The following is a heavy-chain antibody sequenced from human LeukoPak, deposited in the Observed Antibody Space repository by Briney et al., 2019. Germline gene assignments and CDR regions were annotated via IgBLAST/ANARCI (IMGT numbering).Heavy chain of an antibody. D-gene: IGHD3-22*01. V-gene: IGHV3-30-3*01. CDR2: ISYDGSNK. CDR1: GFTFSSYA. CDR3: ARGSVTMIVVVIDAFDI. J-gene: IGHJ3*02. Sequence: PGGSLRLSCAASGFTFSSYAMHRVRQAPGKGLEWVAVISYDGSNKYYADSVKGRFTISRDNSKNTLYLQMNSLRAEDTAVYYCARGSVTMIVVVIDAFDIWGQGTMVTVSS.